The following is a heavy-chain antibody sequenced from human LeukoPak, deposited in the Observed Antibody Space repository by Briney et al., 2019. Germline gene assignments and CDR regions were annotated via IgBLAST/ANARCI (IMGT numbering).Heavy chain of an antibody. CDR1: GFTFSNYA. D-gene: IGHD3-10*01. J-gene: IGHJ4*02. V-gene: IGHV3-23*01. Sequence: GGSLRLSCGASGFTFSNYAISWVRQAPGKGLEWVSAISGSGGRTYYADSVKGRFTISRDNSKNTLYLQMSSLRAEDTAVYYCAKTLQVYYYYGFGTEFDYWGQGTLVTVSS. CDR3: AKTLQVYYYYGFGTEFDY. CDR2: ISGSGGRT.